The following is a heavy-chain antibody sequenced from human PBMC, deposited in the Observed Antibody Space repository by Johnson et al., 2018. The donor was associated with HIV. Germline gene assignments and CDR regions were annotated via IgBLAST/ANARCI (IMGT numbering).Heavy chain of an antibody. CDR2: INWNGGST. V-gene: IGHV3-20*04. J-gene: IGHJ3*02. D-gene: IGHD3-22*01. CDR3: ARSRAAYDDDSSGYYSAFDS. CDR1: GFTFNDYG. Sequence: VQLVESGGGVVRPGGSLRLSCAASGFTFNDYGMTWVRQAPGKGLEWVSGINWNGGSTDYADSVKGLFTISRDNAKTSLDLQKNRLRAGDTAVYYCARSRAAYDDDSSGYYSAFDSWGQGTMVIVSS.